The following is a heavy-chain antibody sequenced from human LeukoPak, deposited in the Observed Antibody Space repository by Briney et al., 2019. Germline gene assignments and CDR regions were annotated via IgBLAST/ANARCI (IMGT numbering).Heavy chain of an antibody. CDR3: ARGRWLQSRPFYYYYYMDV. CDR1: GYTFTSYY. V-gene: IGHV1-46*01. Sequence: ASVKVSCKASGYTFTSYYMHWVRQAPGQGLEWMGIINPSGGSTSYAQKFQGRVTMTRDMSTSTVYMELSSVTAADTAVYYCARGRWLQSRPFYYYYYMDVWGKGTTVTISS. CDR2: INPSGGST. J-gene: IGHJ6*03. D-gene: IGHD5-24*01.